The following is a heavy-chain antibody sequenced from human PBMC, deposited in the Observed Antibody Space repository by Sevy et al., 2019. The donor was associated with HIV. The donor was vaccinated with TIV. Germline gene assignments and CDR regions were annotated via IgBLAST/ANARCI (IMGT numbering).Heavy chain of an antibody. CDR2: IDHSGSA. J-gene: IGHJ4*02. D-gene: IGHD6-6*01. Sequence: SETLSLTCAVYGGSLRGYYWSWVRQPPGKGLEWIGQIDHSGSADYTPSLKSRLSITLDTSKNQISLILRSVTVADTEVYFCARRYSASSGIDSWGQGTLVTVSS. CDR3: ARRYSASSGIDS. V-gene: IGHV4-34*01. CDR1: GGSLRGYY.